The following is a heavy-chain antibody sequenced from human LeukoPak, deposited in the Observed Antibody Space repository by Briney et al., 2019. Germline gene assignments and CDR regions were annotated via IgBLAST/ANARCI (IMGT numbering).Heavy chain of an antibody. Sequence: PGGSLRLSCAASGFTFSSYWMHWVRQAPGKGLVWVSRINSDGSSTSYADSVKGRFTISRDNAKNTLYLQMNSLRAEDTAVYYCARPGYYYDISGYYFGYWGQGTLVTVSS. J-gene: IGHJ4*02. CDR3: ARPGYYYDISGYYFGY. V-gene: IGHV3-74*01. CDR1: GFTFSSYW. D-gene: IGHD3-22*01. CDR2: INSDGSST.